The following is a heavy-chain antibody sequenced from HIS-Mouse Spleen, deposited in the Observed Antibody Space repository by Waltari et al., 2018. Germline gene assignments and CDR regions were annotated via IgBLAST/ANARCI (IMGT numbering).Heavy chain of an antibody. V-gene: IGHV4-39*07. CDR1: GGSIRSSSYY. D-gene: IGHD6-13*01. CDR3: AREIPYSSSWYDWYFDL. Sequence: QLQLQESGPGLVKPSETLSLTCTVSGGSIRSSSYYWGWIRQPPGKGLEWIGSIYYRGSTSYTPYLKSRGTISVDTSKNQCSLKLSSVTAADTAVYYCAREIPYSSSWYDWYFDLWGRGTLVTVSS. CDR2: IYYRGST. J-gene: IGHJ2*01.